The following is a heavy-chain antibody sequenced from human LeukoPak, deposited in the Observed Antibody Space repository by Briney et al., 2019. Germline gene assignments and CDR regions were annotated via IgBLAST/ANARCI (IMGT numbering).Heavy chain of an antibody. CDR1: GGTFSSYA. D-gene: IGHD6-19*01. CDR2: IIPIFGTA. CDR3: ARVVYSSGWYYFDY. V-gene: IGHV1-69*13. J-gene: IGHJ4*02. Sequence: ASVKVSCKASGGTFSSYAISRVRQAPGQGLEWMGGIIPIFGTANYAQKFQGRVTITADESTSTAYMELSSLRSEDTAVYYCARVVYSSGWYYFDYWGQGTLVTVSS.